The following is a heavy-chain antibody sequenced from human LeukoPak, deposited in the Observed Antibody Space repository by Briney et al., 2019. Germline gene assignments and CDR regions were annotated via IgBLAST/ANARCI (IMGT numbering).Heavy chain of an antibody. J-gene: IGHJ5*02. CDR1: GYTFTTYG. D-gene: IGHD3-3*01. CDR2: INSNNGDT. V-gene: IGHV1-18*01. CDR3: ARWRGFTGSIDENWFDP. Sequence: GASVKVSCKASGYTFTTYGISWVRQAPGQGLERMGWINSNNGDTNYAGKVQGRVTMTTDTSTSTAYMELRSLRSDDTAVYYCARWRGFTGSIDENWFDPWGQGTLVTVSS.